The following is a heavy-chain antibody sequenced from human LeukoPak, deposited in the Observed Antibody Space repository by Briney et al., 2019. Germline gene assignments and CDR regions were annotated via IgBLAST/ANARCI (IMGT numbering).Heavy chain of an antibody. CDR1: GFTFSSYG. Sequence: PGRSLRLSCAAPGFTFSSYGMHWVRQAPGKGLEWVAVIWYDGSNKYYADSVKGRFTISRDNSKNTLYLQMNSLRAEDTAVYYCARDHPWGRRLGELSLFFDYWGQGTLVTVSS. CDR2: IWYDGSNK. V-gene: IGHV3-33*01. D-gene: IGHD3-16*02. CDR3: ARDHPWGRRLGELSLFFDY. J-gene: IGHJ4*02.